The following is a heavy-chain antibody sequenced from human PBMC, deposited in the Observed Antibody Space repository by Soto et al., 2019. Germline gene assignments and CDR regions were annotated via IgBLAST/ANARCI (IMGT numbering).Heavy chain of an antibody. D-gene: IGHD3-10*01. Sequence: QLQLQESGSGLVKPSQTLSLTCAVSGGSISSGGYSWSWIRQPPGKGLEWIGYIYHSGSTYYNPSLTSRVTISVDRSKNQFSLKLSSVTAADTAVYYCARASYYYGSGSYYGWFDPWGQGTLVTVSS. J-gene: IGHJ5*02. CDR2: IYHSGST. CDR3: ARASYYYGSGSYYGWFDP. CDR1: GGSISSGGYS. V-gene: IGHV4-30-2*01.